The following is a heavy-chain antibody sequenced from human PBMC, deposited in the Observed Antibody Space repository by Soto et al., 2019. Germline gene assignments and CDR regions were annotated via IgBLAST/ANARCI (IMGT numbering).Heavy chain of an antibody. CDR1: GGSISSSNW. Sequence: SETLSLTCTVSGGSISSSNWWSWVRQPPGKGLEWIGAIYHSGSTNYNPSLKSRVTISVDKSKNQFSLKLSSVTASDTAVYYCARRKSGYYYYGMDVWGQGTTVT. CDR2: IYHSGST. V-gene: IGHV4-4*02. CDR3: ARRKSGYYYYGMDV. J-gene: IGHJ6*02.